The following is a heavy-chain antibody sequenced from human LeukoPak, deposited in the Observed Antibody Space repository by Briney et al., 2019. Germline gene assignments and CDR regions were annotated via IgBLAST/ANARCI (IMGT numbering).Heavy chain of an antibody. CDR3: AGDFGGSNPGMLNY. D-gene: IGHD1-26*01. J-gene: IGHJ4*02. V-gene: IGHV3-30*03. CDR1: GFTFTRYG. Sequence: GRSLRLSCAASGFTFTRYGMHWVRQAPGKGLEWVSFISYDGSNKYYADSVKSRFTISRENSKNTLYLEMNSLRAEDTALYYCAGDFGGSNPGMLNYWGQGALVTVSS. CDR2: ISYDGSNK.